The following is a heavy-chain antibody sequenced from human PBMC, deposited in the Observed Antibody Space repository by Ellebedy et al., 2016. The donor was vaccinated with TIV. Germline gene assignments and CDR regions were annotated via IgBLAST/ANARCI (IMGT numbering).Heavy chain of an antibody. D-gene: IGHD6-19*01. CDR2: IDSGGST. Sequence: PGGSLRLSCVASGFTVRYNYMSWVRQAPGKGLEWVSIIDSGGSTYYADSVKGRFTISRDNSKNTLYLQMNSLRAEDTAVDYCARGGDVNSCWYGGWYFDHWGQGTLVTVSS. J-gene: IGHJ4*02. V-gene: IGHV3-53*01. CDR3: ARGGDVNSCWYGGWYFDH. CDR1: GFTVRYNY.